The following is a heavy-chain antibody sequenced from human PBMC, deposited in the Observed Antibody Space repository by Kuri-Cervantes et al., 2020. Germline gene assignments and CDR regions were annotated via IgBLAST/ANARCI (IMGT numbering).Heavy chain of an antibody. CDR2: ISGSGGST. Sequence: GESLKISCAASGFTFSSYAMSWVRQAPGKGLEWVSAISGSGGSTYYADSVKGRFTISRDNAKNSLYLQMNSLRAEDTAVYYCAGSSWSHDAFDIWGQGTMVTVSS. CDR1: GFTFSSYA. CDR3: AGSSWSHDAFDI. D-gene: IGHD6-13*01. J-gene: IGHJ3*02. V-gene: IGHV3-23*01.